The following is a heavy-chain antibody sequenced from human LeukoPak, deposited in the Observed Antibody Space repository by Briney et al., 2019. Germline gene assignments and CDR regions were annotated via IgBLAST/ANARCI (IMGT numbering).Heavy chain of an antibody. V-gene: IGHV3-48*03. J-gene: IGHJ3*02. CDR2: ISSIGSTI. CDR3: ARPMGDGYNYNAFDI. Sequence: GGSLRLSCAASGFTFSSCEMNWVRQAPGKGLEGVSYISSIGSTIYYADSVKGRFTISRDNAKNSLYLQMNSLRGDDTAVYYCARPMGDGYNYNAFDIWGQGTMVTVSS. CDR1: GFTFSSCE. D-gene: IGHD5-24*01.